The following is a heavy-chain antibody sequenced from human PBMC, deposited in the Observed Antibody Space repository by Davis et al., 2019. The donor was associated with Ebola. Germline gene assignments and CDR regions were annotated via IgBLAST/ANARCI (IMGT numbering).Heavy chain of an antibody. D-gene: IGHD2-2*01. CDR2: IYNGGST. Sequence: PGGSLRLSCAASGFTVSSHYMSWVRQAPGKGLEWVSVIYNGGSTYYADSVKGRFTISRDNSKNTLYLQMNSLRAEDTAVYFCARQLPYYSYGMDVWGQGTTVTVSS. CDR3: ARQLPYYSYGMDV. V-gene: IGHV3-53*01. CDR1: GFTVSSHY. J-gene: IGHJ6*02.